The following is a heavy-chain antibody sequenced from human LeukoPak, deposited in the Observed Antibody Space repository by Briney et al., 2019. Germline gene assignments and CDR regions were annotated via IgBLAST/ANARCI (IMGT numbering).Heavy chain of an antibody. CDR2: ISWNSGSI. J-gene: IGHJ3*02. V-gene: IGHV3-9*01. Sequence: GRSLRLSCAASGFTFDVYAMHWVRQAPGKGLEWVSDISWNSGSIGYADSVKGRFTISRDNAKNSLYLQMNSLRDEDTALYYCAKVQPLWFGELVGAFDIWGQGTMVTVSS. D-gene: IGHD3-10*01. CDR1: GFTFDVYA. CDR3: AKVQPLWFGELVGAFDI.